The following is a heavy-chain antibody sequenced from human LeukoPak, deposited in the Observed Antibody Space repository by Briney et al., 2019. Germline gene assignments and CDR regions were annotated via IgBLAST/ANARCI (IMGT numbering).Heavy chain of an antibody. J-gene: IGHJ3*02. CDR1: GGSISSYY. Sequence: SETLSLTCTVSGGSISSYYWSWIRQPPGKGLEWVGYIYYSGSTSYNPSLRSRVSISVDTSMNQFSLKLRSVTAADTAVYYCARQVGVGANSDAFDIWGQGTMAIVSS. V-gene: IGHV4-59*01. D-gene: IGHD1-26*01. CDR3: ARQVGVGANSDAFDI. CDR2: IYYSGST.